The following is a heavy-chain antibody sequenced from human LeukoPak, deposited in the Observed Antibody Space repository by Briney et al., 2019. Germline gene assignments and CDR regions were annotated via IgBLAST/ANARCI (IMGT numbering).Heavy chain of an antibody. CDR3: ARSSRDGYNLIDYMDV. V-gene: IGHV3-7*01. CDR1: GFTFSRYW. J-gene: IGHJ6*03. Sequence: GGSLRLSCAASGFTFSRYWMSWVRQAPGKGPEWVANIKQDGSEKYYVDSVRGRFTISRDNAKKSLYLQMNSLRAEDTAVYYCARSSRDGYNLIDYMDVWGKGTTVTVSS. CDR2: IKQDGSEK. D-gene: IGHD5-24*01.